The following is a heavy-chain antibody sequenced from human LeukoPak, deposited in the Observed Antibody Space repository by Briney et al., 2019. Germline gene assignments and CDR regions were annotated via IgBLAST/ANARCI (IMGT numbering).Heavy chain of an antibody. CDR1: GFTFSSYW. CDR2: ISSSSSYI. Sequence: PGGSLRLSCAASGFTFSSYWMHWVRQAPGKGLEWVSSISSSSSYIYYADSVKGRFTISRDNAKNSLYLQMNSLRAEDTAVYYCARDRANIAVAGSCFDYWGQGTLVTVSS. J-gene: IGHJ4*02. CDR3: ARDRANIAVAGSCFDY. V-gene: IGHV3-21*01. D-gene: IGHD6-19*01.